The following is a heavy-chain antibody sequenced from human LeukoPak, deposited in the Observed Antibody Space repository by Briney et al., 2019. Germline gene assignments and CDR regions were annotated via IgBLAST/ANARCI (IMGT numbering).Heavy chain of an antibody. V-gene: IGHV4-30-2*01. J-gene: IGHJ4*02. CDR2: IYHSGST. Sequence: SQTLSLTCAVSGGSISSGGYSWSWIRQPPGKGLEWIGYIYHSGSTYYNPSLKSRVTISVDRSKNQFSLKLSSVTAADTAVYYCARGPSREPFDYWGQGTLVTVSS. CDR3: ARGPSREPFDY. D-gene: IGHD1-26*01. CDR1: GGSISSGGYS.